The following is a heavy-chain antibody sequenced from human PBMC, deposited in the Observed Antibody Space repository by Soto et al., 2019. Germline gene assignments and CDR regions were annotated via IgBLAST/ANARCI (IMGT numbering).Heavy chain of an antibody. Sequence: EVQLVESGGGLVQPGRSLRLSCAASGFTFDDYAMHWVRQAPGKGLEWVSGISWNSGSIGYADSVKGRFTISRENAKNSLYLQMNSLRAEDTALYYCAKDSTLVVGAVFDYWGQGTLVTVSS. V-gene: IGHV3-9*01. J-gene: IGHJ4*02. D-gene: IGHD2-15*01. CDR3: AKDSTLVVGAVFDY. CDR2: ISWNSGSI. CDR1: GFTFDDYA.